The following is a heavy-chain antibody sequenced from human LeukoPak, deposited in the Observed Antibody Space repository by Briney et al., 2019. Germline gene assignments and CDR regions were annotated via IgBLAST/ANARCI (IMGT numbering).Heavy chain of an antibody. D-gene: IGHD3-22*01. CDR2: INPNSGGT. CDR1: GYTFTGHY. CDR3: ASLNLPHSSGYYDD. V-gene: IGHV1-2*02. J-gene: IGHJ4*02. Sequence: ASVKVSCKASGYTFTGHYMHWVRQAPGQGLEWMGWINPNSGGTNYAQKFQGRVTMTRDTSISTAYMELSRLRSDDTAVYYCASLNLPHSSGYYDDWGQGTLVTVSS.